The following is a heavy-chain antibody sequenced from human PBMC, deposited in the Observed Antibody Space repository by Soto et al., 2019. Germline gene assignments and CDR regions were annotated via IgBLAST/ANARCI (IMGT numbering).Heavy chain of an antibody. D-gene: IGHD1-1*01. V-gene: IGHV4-30-2*01. Sequence: QLQLQESGSGLVKPSQTLSLTCAVSGGSISSGGYSWSWIRQPPGKGLEWIGYIYHSGSTYYNPSLKSRVTISVVRSKNQFSLKLSSVTAADTAVYYCARVDWNKMGAFDIWGQGTMVTVSS. CDR3: ARVDWNKMGAFDI. CDR1: GGSISSGGYS. CDR2: IYHSGST. J-gene: IGHJ3*02.